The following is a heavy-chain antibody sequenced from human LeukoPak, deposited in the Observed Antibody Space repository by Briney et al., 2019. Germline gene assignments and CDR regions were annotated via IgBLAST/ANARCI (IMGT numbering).Heavy chain of an antibody. CDR1: GFTFSSYA. V-gene: IGHV3-23*01. CDR3: AKWRAAAGTARLYYYYYGMDV. D-gene: IGHD6-13*01. J-gene: IGHJ6*02. CDR2: ISGSGGST. Sequence: PGGSLRLSCAASGFTFSSYAMSWVRQAPGKGLEWVSAISGSGGSTYYADSVKGRFTISRDNSKNTLYLQMNSLRAEDTAVYYCAKWRAAAGTARLYYYYYGMDVWGQGTTVTVSS.